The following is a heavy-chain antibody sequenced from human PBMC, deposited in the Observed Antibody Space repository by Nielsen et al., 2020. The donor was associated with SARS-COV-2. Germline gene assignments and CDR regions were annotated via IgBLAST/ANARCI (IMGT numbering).Heavy chain of an antibody. V-gene: IGHV1-18*01. CDR3: ARGTWWGSYYDSSGSSYFTDYYYYMDV. CDR2: ISAYNGNT. J-gene: IGHJ6*03. D-gene: IGHD3-22*01. Sequence: WVRQAPGQGLEWMGWISAYNGNTNYAQKLQGRVTMTTDTSTSTAYVELRSLRSDDTAVYYCARGTWWGSYYDSSGSSYFTDYYYYMDVWGKGTTVTVSS.